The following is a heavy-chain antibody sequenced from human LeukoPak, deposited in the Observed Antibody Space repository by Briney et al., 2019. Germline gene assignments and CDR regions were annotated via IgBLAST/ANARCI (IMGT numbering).Heavy chain of an antibody. Sequence: ASVKVSCKASGYTFSSYGISWVRQAPGQGLEWMGWISAYNGDTNYAQKLQGTVTMTTDTSTSTAYMELRSLGSDDTAVYYCARVWRGSGSYFPDYWGQGTLVTVSS. CDR3: ARVWRGSGSYFPDY. CDR2: ISAYNGDT. CDR1: GYTFSSYG. J-gene: IGHJ4*02. V-gene: IGHV1-18*01. D-gene: IGHD3-10*01.